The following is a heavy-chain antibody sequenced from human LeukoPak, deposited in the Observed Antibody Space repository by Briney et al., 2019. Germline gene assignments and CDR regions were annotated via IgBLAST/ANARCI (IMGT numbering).Heavy chain of an antibody. D-gene: IGHD5-18*01. CDR3: ARELRGYSYGYSDY. CDR2: IYYSGST. CDR1: GGSISSGGYY. Sequence: SQSLSLTCTVSGGSISSGGYYWSWIRQHPGKGLEWIGYIYYSGSTYYNPSLKSRVTISVDTSKNQLSLKLSSVPAADTAVYYCARELRGYSYGYSDYWGQGTLVTVSS. J-gene: IGHJ4*02. V-gene: IGHV4-31*03.